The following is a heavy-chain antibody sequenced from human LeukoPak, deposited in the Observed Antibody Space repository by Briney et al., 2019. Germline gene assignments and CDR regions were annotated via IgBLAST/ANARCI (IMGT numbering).Heavy chain of an antibody. CDR2: IYSGGST. Sequence: GGSLRLSCAASGFTVSSNYMSWVRQAPGKGLEWVSVIYSGGSTYYADSVKGRFTISRDNSKNTLYLQMNSLRAEDTAVYYCAREDEMDGMDVWGQGTTVTVSS. V-gene: IGHV3-53*05. J-gene: IGHJ6*02. CDR1: GFTVSSNY. CDR3: AREDEMDGMDV. D-gene: IGHD2-8*01.